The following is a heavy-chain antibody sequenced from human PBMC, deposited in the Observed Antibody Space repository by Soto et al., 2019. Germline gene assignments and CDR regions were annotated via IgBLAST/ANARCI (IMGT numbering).Heavy chain of an antibody. J-gene: IGHJ5*02. CDR3: AKGDNLGPKTGYAFDP. V-gene: IGHV6-1*01. CDR1: VDSVSSNTAS. CDR2: TYFRSKWYN. D-gene: IGHD5-12*01. Sequence: SQTLSLTCAISVDSVSSNTASWNLIRQSPSRGLEWLGRTYFRSKWYNDYAVSVKSRIIINPDTSNNQFSLQLNSVTPEDTAVYFCAKGDNLGPKTGYAFDPWGQGIMVTVSS.